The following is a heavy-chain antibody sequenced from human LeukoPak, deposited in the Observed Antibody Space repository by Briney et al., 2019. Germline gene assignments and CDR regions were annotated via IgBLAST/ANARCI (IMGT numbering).Heavy chain of an antibody. V-gene: IGHV5-10-1*01. CDR2: IDPSDSYT. J-gene: IGHJ5*02. Sequence: GESLKISCKGSGYGFTSYWISWVRQMPGKGLEWMGRIDPSDSYTNYSPSFQGHVTISADKSISTAYLQWSSLKASDTAMYYCARDYYGSGSYYSNNWFDPWGQGTLVTVSS. CDR1: GYGFTSYW. D-gene: IGHD3-10*01. CDR3: ARDYYGSGSYYSNNWFDP.